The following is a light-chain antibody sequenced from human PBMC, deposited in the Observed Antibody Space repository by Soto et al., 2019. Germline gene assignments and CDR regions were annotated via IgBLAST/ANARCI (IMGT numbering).Light chain of an antibody. J-gene: IGKJ1*01. V-gene: IGKV1-5*03. Sequence: DIQMTQSPSTLSASVGDRVTITCRASQSISTWLAWYQQKPGKAPNLLIYKESSLESGVPSRFSGSGSGTEFTLTISSLQPADFATYFCQQYNNYSPTFGQGTKVEIK. CDR3: QQYNNYSPT. CDR2: KES. CDR1: QSISTW.